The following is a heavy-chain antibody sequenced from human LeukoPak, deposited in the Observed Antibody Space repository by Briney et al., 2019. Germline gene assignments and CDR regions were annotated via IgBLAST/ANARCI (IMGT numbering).Heavy chain of an antibody. CDR2: VYSSGGT. V-gene: IGHV4-59*01. CDR1: GGSISNYY. CDR3: ARGPTRYYFDY. J-gene: IGHJ4*02. Sequence: SETLSLTCTVSGGSISNYYWSWIRQPPGRGLEWIGYVYSSGGTNYNPSLKSRVTISVDTSKNQLSLKLSSVTAADTAVYYCARGPTRYYFDYWGQGTLVTVSS.